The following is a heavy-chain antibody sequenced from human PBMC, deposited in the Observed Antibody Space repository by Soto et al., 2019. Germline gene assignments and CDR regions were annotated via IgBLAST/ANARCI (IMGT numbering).Heavy chain of an antibody. J-gene: IGHJ4*02. CDR3: ARGGDASTPLDS. Sequence: ASVKVSCKPSSYSFSSSGVTWVRQAPGHGLEWVGWINPDNRNTHYAPMVHGRVTMTTDTSTFTAYMELRSLTSDDTAVYYCARGGDASTPLDSWGQGTPVTVSS. V-gene: IGHV1-18*01. D-gene: IGHD3-16*01. CDR2: INPDNRNT. CDR1: SYSFSSSG.